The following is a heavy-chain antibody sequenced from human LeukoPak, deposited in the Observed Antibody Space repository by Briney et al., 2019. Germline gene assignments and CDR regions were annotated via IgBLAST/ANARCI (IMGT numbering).Heavy chain of an antibody. V-gene: IGHV1-18*01. D-gene: IGHD3-3*01. CDR1: GYTFTSYG. Sequence: ASVKVSCKASGYTFTSYGISWVRQAPGQGLELMGWISAYNGNTNYAQKLQGRVTMTTDTSTSTAYMELRSLRSADTAVYYCARRATRDTPFGVVNLDYYFDYWGQGTLVTVSS. CDR2: ISAYNGNT. J-gene: IGHJ4*02. CDR3: ARRATRDTPFGVVNLDYYFDY.